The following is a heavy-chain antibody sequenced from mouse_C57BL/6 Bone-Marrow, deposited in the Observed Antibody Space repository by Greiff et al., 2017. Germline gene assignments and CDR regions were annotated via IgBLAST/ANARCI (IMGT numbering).Heavy chain of an antibody. CDR2: IDPEKGDA. Sequence: EVQLQESGAELVRPGDSVKLSCTASGFNIKDDYMHLVKQRPEQGLEWIGWIDPEKGDAEYATKFQGKATITADTSSNTAYLQLSSLTSEDTAVYYCTAALSLYWGQGTTLTVSS. V-gene: IGHV14-4*01. CDR3: TAALSLY. CDR1: GFNIKDDY. J-gene: IGHJ2*01.